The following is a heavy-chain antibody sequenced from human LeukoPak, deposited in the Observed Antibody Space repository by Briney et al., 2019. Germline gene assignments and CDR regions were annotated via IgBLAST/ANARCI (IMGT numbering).Heavy chain of an antibody. J-gene: IGHJ3*02. CDR1: GSSFTSYW. CDR3: ASPTTVTTIAFDI. D-gene: IGHD4-17*01. CDR2: IYPGDSDT. V-gene: IGHV5-51*01. Sequence: GASLQISCQGSGSSFTSYWIGWVRQLPGKGLEWMGIIYPGDSDTRYSPSFQGQVTISADKSISTAYLQWSSLKASDTAMYYCASPTTVTTIAFDIWGQGTMVTVSS.